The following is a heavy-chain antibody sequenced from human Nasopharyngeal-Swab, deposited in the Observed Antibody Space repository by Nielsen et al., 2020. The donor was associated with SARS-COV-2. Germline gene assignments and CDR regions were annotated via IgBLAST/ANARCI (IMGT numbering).Heavy chain of an antibody. CDR2: IYSGGST. CDR1: GFTVSSNY. V-gene: IGHV3-53*01. J-gene: IGHJ6*03. CDR3: AGAGPRAYYYYMDA. Sequence: LSLTCAASGFTVSSNYMSWVRQAPGKGLEWVSVIYSGGSTYYADSVKGRFTISRDNSKNTLYLQMNSLRAEDTAVYYCAGAGPRAYYYYMDAWGKGTTVTVSS.